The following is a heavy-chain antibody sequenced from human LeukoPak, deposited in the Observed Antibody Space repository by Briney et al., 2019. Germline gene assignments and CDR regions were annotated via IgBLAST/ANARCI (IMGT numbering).Heavy chain of an antibody. J-gene: IGHJ3*02. D-gene: IGHD6-19*01. V-gene: IGHV3-21*01. CDR2: VSSSSSYI. Sequence: GGSLRLSCAASGFTFSSYSMNWVRQAPGKGLEWVSSVSSSSSYIYYADSVKGRFTISRDNAKNSLYLQMNSLRAEDTAVYYCARDKAPYSSGENDAFDIWGQGTMVTVSS. CDR1: GFTFSSYS. CDR3: ARDKAPYSSGENDAFDI.